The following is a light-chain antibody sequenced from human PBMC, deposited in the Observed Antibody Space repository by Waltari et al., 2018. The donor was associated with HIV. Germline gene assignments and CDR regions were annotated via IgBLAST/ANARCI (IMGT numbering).Light chain of an antibody. CDR2: GAS. CDR3: QQYGSSPMYT. CDR1: QSVSSIY. V-gene: IGKV3-20*01. Sequence: EIVLTQSPGTLSLSPGERATLSCRARQSVSSIYLAWYQQKPGQAPRLLIYGASSRATGIPDRFSGSESGTDFTLTISRLEPEDFAVYYCQQYGSSPMYTVGQGTKLEIK. J-gene: IGKJ2*01.